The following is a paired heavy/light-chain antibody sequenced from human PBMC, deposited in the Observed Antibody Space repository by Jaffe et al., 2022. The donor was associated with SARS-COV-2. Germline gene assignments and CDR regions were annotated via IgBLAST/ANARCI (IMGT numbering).Heavy chain of an antibody. CDR3: VSHHPYYDNES. CDR1: GGSISSGGYY. D-gene: IGHD3-22*01. Sequence: QVQLQESGPGLVKPSQTLSLTCTVSGGSISSGGYYWSWIRQRPGKGLEWIGYIYSSGGTYYNPSLKTRVTISVDTSKNQFSLNLSSVTSADTAVYYCVSHHPYYDNESWGQGTLVTVSS. V-gene: IGHV4-31*03. J-gene: IGHJ5*02. CDR2: IYSSGGT.
Light chain of an antibody. V-gene: IGKV3-20*01. J-gene: IGKJ1*01. CDR1: QSVSSSY. CDR3: HQYGSAPRT. CDR2: GAS. Sequence: EIVLTQSPGTLSLSPGERATLSCRASQSVSSSYLAWYQQKPGQAPRLLIHGASSRATGIPDRFSGSGSGTDFTLTISRLEPEDFAVYYCHQYGSAPRTFGQGTKVEIK.